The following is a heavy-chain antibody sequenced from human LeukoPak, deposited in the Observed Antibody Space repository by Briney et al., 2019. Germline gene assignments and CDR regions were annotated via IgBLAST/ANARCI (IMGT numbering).Heavy chain of an antibody. Sequence: SETLSLTCTVPGGSISSSSYYWGWIRQPPGKGLEWIGSIYYSGSTFYNPSLKSRVTISVDTSKNQFSLKLSSVTAADTAVYYCARHQWGGQQLVSPWGQGTLVTVSS. J-gene: IGHJ5*02. CDR3: ARHQWGGQQLVSP. V-gene: IGHV4-39*01. D-gene: IGHD6-13*01. CDR2: IYYSGST. CDR1: GGSISSSSYY.